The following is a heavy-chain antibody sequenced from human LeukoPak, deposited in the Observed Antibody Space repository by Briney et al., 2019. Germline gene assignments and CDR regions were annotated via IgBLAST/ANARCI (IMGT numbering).Heavy chain of an antibody. D-gene: IGHD1-1*01. CDR1: GYSLTCFY. Sequence: ASVKVSCKASGYSLTCFYLYWLRQAPGQGPQWMGWINPNSGDTNYAQKYEGRVSMTRDTSISTAYMELSGLSSDDTAVYYCARGVRRSAGKLHRSGNYYMDVWGKGTTVIVSS. CDR3: ARGVRRSAGKLHRSGNYYMDV. CDR2: INPNSGDT. V-gene: IGHV1-2*02. J-gene: IGHJ6*03.